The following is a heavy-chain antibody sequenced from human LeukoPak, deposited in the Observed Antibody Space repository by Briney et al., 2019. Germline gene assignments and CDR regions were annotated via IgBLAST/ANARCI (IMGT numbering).Heavy chain of an antibody. D-gene: IGHD6-19*01. CDR3: ARDNMFVVAGTRAYFDY. J-gene: IGHJ4*02. CDR2: ISAYNGNT. V-gene: IGHV1-18*01. Sequence: ASVKVSCKASGYTFTSYGISWVRQAPGQGLEWMGCISAYNGNTNYAQKLQGRVTMTTDTSTSTAYMELRSLRSDDTAVYYCARDNMFVVAGTRAYFDYWGQGTLVTVSS. CDR1: GYTFTSYG.